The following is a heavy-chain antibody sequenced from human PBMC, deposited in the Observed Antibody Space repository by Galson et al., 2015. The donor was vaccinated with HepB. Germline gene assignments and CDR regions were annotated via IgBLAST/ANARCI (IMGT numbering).Heavy chain of an antibody. CDR3: AKGGLTYYDFWSGYSNIDY. V-gene: IGHV3-23*01. CDR1: GFTFSSYA. D-gene: IGHD3-3*01. J-gene: IGHJ4*02. Sequence: SLRLSCAASGFTFSSYAMSWVRQAPGKGLEWVSAISGSGGSTYYADSVKGRFTISRDNSKNTLYLQMNSLRAGDTAVYYCAKGGLTYYDFWSGYSNIDYWGQGTLVTVSS. CDR2: ISGSGGST.